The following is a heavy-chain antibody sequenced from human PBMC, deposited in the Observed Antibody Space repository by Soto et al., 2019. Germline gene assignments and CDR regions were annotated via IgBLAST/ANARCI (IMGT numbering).Heavy chain of an antibody. CDR1: GGSISSYY. CDR3: AKTPIDGNWYDS. D-gene: IGHD3-9*01. J-gene: IGHJ5*01. CDR2: IDHRGST. Sequence: KASETLSLTCTVSGGSISSYYWSWIRQPPGKGLEWIGEIDHRGSTNYNPSLKSRVTISVDKSKKQFSLKLKSLTAADTAVYYCAKTPIDGNWYDSWGQGTLVTVSS. V-gene: IGHV4-59*12.